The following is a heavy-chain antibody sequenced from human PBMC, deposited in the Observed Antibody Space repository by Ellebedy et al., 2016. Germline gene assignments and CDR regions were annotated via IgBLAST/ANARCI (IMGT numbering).Heavy chain of an antibody. CDR1: GFTFTSSA. CDR2: IVVGSGNT. V-gene: IGHV1-58*01. Sequence: SVKVSXXASGFTFTSSAVQWVRQARGQRLEWIGWIVVGSGNTNYAQKFQERVTITRDMSTSTAYMELSSLRSEDTAVYYCAAEGADSGSYFAFDIWGQGTMVTVSS. D-gene: IGHD1-26*01. J-gene: IGHJ3*02. CDR3: AAEGADSGSYFAFDI.